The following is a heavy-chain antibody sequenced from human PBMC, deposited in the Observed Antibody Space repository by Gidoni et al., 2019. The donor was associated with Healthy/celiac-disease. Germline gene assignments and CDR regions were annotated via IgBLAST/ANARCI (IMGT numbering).Heavy chain of an antibody. CDR1: GGTFSSYA. Sequence: QVQLVQSGAEVKKPGTSVMVSCKASGGTFSSYAISWVRQAPVQGLEWMGRIIPILGIANCAQKFQGRVTITADKSTSTAYIERSSLRSEDTAVYYCARTIAARHSYYYYGMDVWGQGTTVTVSS. CDR3: ARTIAARHSYYYYGMDV. D-gene: IGHD6-6*01. J-gene: IGHJ6*02. V-gene: IGHV1-69*09. CDR2: IIPILGIA.